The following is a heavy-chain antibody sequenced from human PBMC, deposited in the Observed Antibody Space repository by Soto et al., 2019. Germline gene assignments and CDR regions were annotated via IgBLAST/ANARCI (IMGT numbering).Heavy chain of an antibody. Sequence: QVQLQESGPGLVKPSQTLSLTCPVSGGSISSGGYYCSWIRQHPGKGREWIWYIYYSGRTYYNPSLKSRVTTSVDTSKNQSSLMLSSVTAANTVVYYCARVSGSAVIPPYYYGMDVWVQGTTVTVSS. CDR3: ARVSGSAVIPPYYYGMDV. CDR2: IYYSGRT. D-gene: IGHD2-21*01. V-gene: IGHV4-31*03. J-gene: IGHJ6*02. CDR1: GGSISSGGYY.